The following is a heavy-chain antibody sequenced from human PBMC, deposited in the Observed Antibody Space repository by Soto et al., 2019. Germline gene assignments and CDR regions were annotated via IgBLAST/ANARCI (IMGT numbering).Heavy chain of an antibody. Sequence: GASVKVSCKASGYTFTGYYMHWVRQAPGQGLEWMGWINPNSGGTNYAQKFQGWVTMTRDTSISTAYMELSRLRSDDTAVYYCARLELSSGGSCGFDYWGQGTLVTVSS. CDR1: GYTFTGYY. CDR2: INPNSGGT. D-gene: IGHD2-15*01. CDR3: ARLELSSGGSCGFDY. J-gene: IGHJ4*02. V-gene: IGHV1-2*04.